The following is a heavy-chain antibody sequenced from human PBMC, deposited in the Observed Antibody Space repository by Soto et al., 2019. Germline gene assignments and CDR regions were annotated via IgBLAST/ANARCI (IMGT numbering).Heavy chain of an antibody. Sequence: QVQLVQSGPEVKKPGASVKVSCKGSGYTFSNYGVTWVRQAPGQGLERLGWVSAYNRNTDYAQKFEXXATMTIDTSTNTAYLELRGLTPDDTAVYYCARERRWEPLLYWGQGT. J-gene: IGHJ4*02. V-gene: IGHV1-18*01. CDR1: GYTFSNYG. D-gene: IGHD1-26*01. CDR3: ARERRWEPLLY. CDR2: VSAYNRNT.